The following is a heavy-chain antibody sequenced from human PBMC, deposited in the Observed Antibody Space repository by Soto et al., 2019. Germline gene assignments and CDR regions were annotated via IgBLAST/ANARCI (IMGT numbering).Heavy chain of an antibody. D-gene: IGHD6-19*01. V-gene: IGHV5-51*01. J-gene: IGHJ4*02. CDR1: EYSFTGYW. CDR3: ARLAKPRGYSSGWYWVDY. Sequence: GESHRISCKGSEYSFTGYWIGWVRQMPGKGLEWMGIIYPGDSDTRYSPSFQGQVTISADKSTSTAYLQWSSLKASDTAMYYCARLAKPRGYSSGWYWVDYWGQGTLVTVSS. CDR2: IYPGDSDT.